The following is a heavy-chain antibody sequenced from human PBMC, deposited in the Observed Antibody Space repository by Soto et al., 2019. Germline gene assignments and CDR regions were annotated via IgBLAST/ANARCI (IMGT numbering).Heavy chain of an antibody. Sequence: EVQLLESGGGLVQPGGSLRLSCAASGFTFSSYAMSWVRQAPGKGLEWGSVISGSGGSTYYADSVKGRFTISRDNSKNTLYLQMNSLRAEDTAVYYCAKWSIVVVPAAGDFDYWGQGTLVTVSS. J-gene: IGHJ4*02. V-gene: IGHV3-23*01. CDR2: ISGSGGST. D-gene: IGHD2-2*01. CDR3: AKWSIVVVPAAGDFDY. CDR1: GFTFSSYA.